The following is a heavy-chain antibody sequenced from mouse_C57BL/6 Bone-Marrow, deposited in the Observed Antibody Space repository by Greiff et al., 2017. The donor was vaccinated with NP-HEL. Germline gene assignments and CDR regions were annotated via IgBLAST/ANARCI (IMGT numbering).Heavy chain of an antibody. CDR2: IWRGGST. Sequence: QVQLQQSGPGLVQPSQSLSITCTVSGFSLTSYGVHWVRQSPGKGLEWLGVIWRGGSTDYNAAFMSRLSITKDNSKSKVFFKMNSLQADDTAIYYCAKRGGGWLLSYAMDYWGQGTSVTVSS. J-gene: IGHJ4*01. V-gene: IGHV2-5*01. D-gene: IGHD2-3*01. CDR1: GFSLTSYG. CDR3: AKRGGGWLLSYAMDY.